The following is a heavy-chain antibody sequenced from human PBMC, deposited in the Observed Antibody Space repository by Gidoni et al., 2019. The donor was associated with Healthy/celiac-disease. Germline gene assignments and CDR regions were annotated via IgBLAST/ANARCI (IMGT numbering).Heavy chain of an antibody. Sequence: QVQLVESGGGVVQPGRSLRLSCAASGFTFSSYGMHWVRQAPGKGLEWVAVIWYDGSNKYYADSVKGRFTISRDNSKNTLYLQMNSLRAEDTAVYYCAREQDIVVVPAADLYGMDVWGQGTTVTVSS. D-gene: IGHD2-2*01. CDR3: AREQDIVVVPAADLYGMDV. CDR1: GFTFSSYG. J-gene: IGHJ6*02. CDR2: IWYDGSNK. V-gene: IGHV3-33*01.